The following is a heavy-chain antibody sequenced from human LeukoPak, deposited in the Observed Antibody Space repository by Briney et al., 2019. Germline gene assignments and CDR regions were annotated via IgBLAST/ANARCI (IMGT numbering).Heavy chain of an antibody. CDR1: GGSISSYY. CDR3: ARDRVLLWFGEPDYYYYYGMDV. V-gene: IGHV4-59*01. Sequence: SETQSLTCTVSGGSISSYYWSWIRHPPGKGVEWIGYIYYSGCNNYNPPLKSRVTISVATSRNQFSLKLSSVTGADTAVYYCARDRVLLWFGEPDYYYYYGMDVWGQGTTVTVSS. CDR2: IYYSGCN. D-gene: IGHD3-10*01. J-gene: IGHJ6*02.